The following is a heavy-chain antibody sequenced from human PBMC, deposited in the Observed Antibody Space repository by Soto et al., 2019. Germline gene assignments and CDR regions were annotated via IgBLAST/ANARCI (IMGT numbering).Heavy chain of an antibody. CDR3: AKYEVAGEYCSGGSCYLIDC. CDR1: GFTFSSYA. Sequence: QVQLVESGGGVVQPGRSLSLSCAGSGFTFSSYAMHWVRQAPGKGLEWVAVISYDGSNKYYADSVKGRFTISRDKSENRLYLQMNSLRPEDTAVYYCAKYEVAGEYCSGGSCYLIDCWGQGTLVTVSS. D-gene: IGHD2-15*01. J-gene: IGHJ4*02. CDR2: ISYDGSNK. V-gene: IGHV3-30*18.